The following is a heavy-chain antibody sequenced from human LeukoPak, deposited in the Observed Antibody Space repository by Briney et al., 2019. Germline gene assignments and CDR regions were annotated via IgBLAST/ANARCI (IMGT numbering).Heavy chain of an antibody. CDR3: ARDPRYCSGGSCYSDYYYYGMTS. Sequence: EGSLRLSCAASGFTFSSYAMHWVRQAPGKGLEWVAVISYDGSNKYYADSVKGRFTISRDNSKNTLYLQMSSLRAEDTAVYYCARDPRYCSGGSCYSDYYYYGMTSGAKGPRSPSP. D-gene: IGHD2-15*01. J-gene: IGHJ6*02. CDR2: ISYDGSNK. V-gene: IGHV3-30-3*01. CDR1: GFTFSSYA.